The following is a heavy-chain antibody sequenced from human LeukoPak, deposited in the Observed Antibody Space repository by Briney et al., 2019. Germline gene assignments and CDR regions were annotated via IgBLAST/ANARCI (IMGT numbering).Heavy chain of an antibody. CDR3: ARRITSSDAFDI. CDR2: ISSSSSYI. CDR1: GFTFSTYS. V-gene: IGHV3-21*01. D-gene: IGHD1-20*01. J-gene: IGHJ3*02. Sequence: PGGSLRLSCAASGFTFSTYSMNWVRQFPGKGLEWVSSISSSSSYIYYADSVKGRFTISRDNAKNSLYLQMNSLRAEDTAVYYCARRITSSDAFDIWGQGTMVTVSS.